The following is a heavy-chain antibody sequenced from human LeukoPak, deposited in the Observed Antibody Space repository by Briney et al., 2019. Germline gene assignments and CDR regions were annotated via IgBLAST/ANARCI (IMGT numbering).Heavy chain of an antibody. J-gene: IGHJ6*03. V-gene: IGHV3-9*03. CDR3: AKGTYPYYYYYYMDV. CDR1: GFTFSTYW. Sequence: GGSLRLSCAASGFTFSTYWMSWVRQAPGKGLEWVSGISWNSGSIGYADSVKGRFTISRDNAKNSLYLQMNSLRAEDMALYYCAKGTYPYYYYYYMDVWGKGTTVTVSS. CDR2: ISWNSGSI.